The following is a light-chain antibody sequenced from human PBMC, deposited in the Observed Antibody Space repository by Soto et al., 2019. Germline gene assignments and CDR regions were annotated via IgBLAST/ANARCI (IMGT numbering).Light chain of an antibody. CDR3: QQYNSWRT. Sequence: EIVMTQSPATLSVSPGERATLSCRARQSVRSNLAWYQQKPGQTPRLLIYGASTRATGIPARFSGSGSGTEFTLTISSLQSEDFAVYYCQQYNSWRTFGQGNKVEIK. CDR1: QSVRSN. CDR2: GAS. J-gene: IGKJ1*01. V-gene: IGKV3-15*01.